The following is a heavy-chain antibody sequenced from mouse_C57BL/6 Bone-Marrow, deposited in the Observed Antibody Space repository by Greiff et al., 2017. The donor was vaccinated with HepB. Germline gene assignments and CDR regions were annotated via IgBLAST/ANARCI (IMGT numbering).Heavy chain of an antibody. CDR1: EYEFPSHD. CDR3: ARRYTIPSYWYFDV. J-gene: IGHJ1*03. CDR2: INSDGGST. Sequence: EVQRVESGGGLVQPGESLKLSCESNEYEFPSHDMPWVRKTPEKGLELVAAINSDGGSTYYPDTLERRFIISRDNTKKTLYLQMSSLRSEDTALYYCARRYTIPSYWYFDVWGTGTTVTVSS. V-gene: IGHV5-2*01. D-gene: IGHD1-1*02.